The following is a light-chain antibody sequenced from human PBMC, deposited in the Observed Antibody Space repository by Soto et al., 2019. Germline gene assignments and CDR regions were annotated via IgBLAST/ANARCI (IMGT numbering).Light chain of an antibody. CDR1: SGDVGGYNY. CDR3: SSYTSTNTAV. Sequence: QSALTQPASVSGSPGQSITISCTGTSGDVGGYNYVSWYQHHPGKAPKLIIYDVSNRPSGVSNRFFGPKSGNMASLTISGLQTEDEADYYCSSYTSTNTAVFGGGTKLTVL. V-gene: IGLV2-14*03. J-gene: IGLJ3*02. CDR2: DVS.